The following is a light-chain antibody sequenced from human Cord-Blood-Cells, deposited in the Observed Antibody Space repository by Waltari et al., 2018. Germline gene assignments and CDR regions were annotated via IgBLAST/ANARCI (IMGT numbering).Light chain of an antibody. Sequence: DIQMTQSPSSLSASVGDRVTITCRASQSIRSYLNWDQQKPGKAPKRLIYAASRLQSGVPSRFSGSGSGTDFTLTISSLQPEDFATYYCQQSYSTPRTFGQGTKLEIK. CDR1: QSIRSY. CDR2: AAS. V-gene: IGKV1-39*01. J-gene: IGKJ2*01. CDR3: QQSYSTPRT.